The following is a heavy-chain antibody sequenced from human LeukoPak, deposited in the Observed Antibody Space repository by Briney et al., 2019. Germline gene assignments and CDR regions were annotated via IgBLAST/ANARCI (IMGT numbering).Heavy chain of an antibody. Sequence: GGSLRLSCTASGFTFSTYWINSVRQSPGKGLVWVALVNGDGSTTTHADSVKGRFTISRDNAKNTAYLQMNSLRDEDTAVYFCARDYAGSPDYWGQGTLVTVSA. V-gene: IGHV3-74*03. CDR2: VNGDGSTT. CDR1: GFTFSTYW. J-gene: IGHJ4*02. CDR3: ARDYAGSPDY. D-gene: IGHD3-10*01.